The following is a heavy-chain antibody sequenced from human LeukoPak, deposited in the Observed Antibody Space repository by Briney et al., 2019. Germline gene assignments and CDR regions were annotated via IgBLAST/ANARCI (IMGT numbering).Heavy chain of an antibody. CDR3: AKNGFFSLGS. V-gene: IGHV4-39*07. D-gene: IGHD3/OR15-3a*01. J-gene: IGHJ4*02. CDR1: GGSISSGNSY. Sequence: SETLSLTCTVSGGSISSGNSYWGWIRQPPGKGLEWIGSIYYSGSTYYTPSLKSRVTISLDESKSQFSLKLSSVTAADTAVYYCAKNGFFSLGSWGQGTLVTVSS. CDR2: IYYSGST.